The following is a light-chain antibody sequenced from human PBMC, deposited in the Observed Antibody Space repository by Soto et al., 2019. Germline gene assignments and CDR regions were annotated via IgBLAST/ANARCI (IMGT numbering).Light chain of an antibody. CDR2: DAS. CDR1: QSVSSY. V-gene: IGKV3-11*01. CDR3: QQRSNWPRT. Sequence: EIVLTQSPATQSLSPGDTATLSCRASQSVSSYLAWYQQKPGQAPRLLIYDASNRATGIPARFSGSGSGTDFTLTIGSLEPEDFAVYYCQQRSNWPRTFGQGTKVEIK. J-gene: IGKJ2*01.